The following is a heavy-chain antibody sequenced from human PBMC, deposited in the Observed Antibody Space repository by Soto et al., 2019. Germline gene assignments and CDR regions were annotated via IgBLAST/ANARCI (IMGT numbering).Heavy chain of an antibody. CDR3: ARSTVDTAMVAGRLLYYGMDV. D-gene: IGHD5-18*01. CDR2: IIPIFGTA. J-gene: IGHJ6*02. Sequence: PVKVSCKASGGTFSSYAISWVRQAPGQGLEWMGGIIPIFGTANYAQKFQGRVTITADESTSTAYMELSSLRSEDTAVYYCARSTVDTAMVAGRLLYYGMDVWGQGTTVTVSS. CDR1: GGTFSSYA. V-gene: IGHV1-69*13.